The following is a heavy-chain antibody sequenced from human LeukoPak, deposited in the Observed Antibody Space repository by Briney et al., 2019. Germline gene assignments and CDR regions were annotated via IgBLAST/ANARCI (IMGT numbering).Heavy chain of an antibody. CDR2: INPNSGGT. CDR1: VYTFTGYY. J-gene: IGHJ4*02. CDR3: ARGHGDLFDY. Sequence: ASVTVSCKASVYTFTGYYMHGVRQAPGQGLERMGWINPNSGGTNYAQKFQGRVTMTRDTSISTAYMELSRLRSDDTAVYYCARGHGDLFDYWGQGTLVTVSS. D-gene: IGHD4-17*01. V-gene: IGHV1-2*02.